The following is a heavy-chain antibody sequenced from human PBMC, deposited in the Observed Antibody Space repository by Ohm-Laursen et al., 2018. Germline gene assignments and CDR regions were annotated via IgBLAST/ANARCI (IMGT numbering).Heavy chain of an antibody. CDR1: GGSISSYY. V-gene: IGHV4-59*01. J-gene: IGHJ4*02. CDR3: ARDNRKSSSWYQDY. CDR2: IYYSGST. D-gene: IGHD6-13*01. Sequence: GTLSLTCTVSGGSISSYYWSWIRQPPGKGLEWIGYIYYSGSTNYNPSLKSRVTMSVDTSKNQFSLKLSSVTAADTAVYYCARDNRKSSSWYQDYWGQGTLVTVSS.